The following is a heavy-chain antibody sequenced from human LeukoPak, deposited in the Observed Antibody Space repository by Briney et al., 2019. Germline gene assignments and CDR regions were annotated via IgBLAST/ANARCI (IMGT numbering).Heavy chain of an antibody. CDR2: IYHTGST. CDR3: ASYDFWSGYSENAEYFQH. D-gene: IGHD3-3*01. CDR1: GYSISSGYY. J-gene: IGHJ1*01. Sequence: SETLSLTCTVSGYSISSGYYWGWIRQPPGKGLEWIGTIYHTGSTYYNPSLKSRVTISVDTSKNQFSLKLSSVTAADTAVYYCASYDFWSGYSENAEYFQHWGQGTLVTVSS. V-gene: IGHV4-38-2*02.